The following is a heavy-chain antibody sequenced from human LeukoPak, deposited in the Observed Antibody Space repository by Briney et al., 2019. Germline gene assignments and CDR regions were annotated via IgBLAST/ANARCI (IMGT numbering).Heavy chain of an antibody. CDR3: ARDFGVVVPAAILAGVDY. D-gene: IGHD2-2*02. J-gene: IGHJ4*02. CDR1: GGSISSSSYY. Sequence: SETLSLTCTVSGGSISSSSYYWGWIRQPPGKGLEWIVSIYYSGSTYYNPSLKSRVTISVDTSKNQFSLKLSSVTAADTAVYYCARDFGVVVPAAILAGVDYWGQGTLVTVSS. CDR2: IYYSGST. V-gene: IGHV4-39*02.